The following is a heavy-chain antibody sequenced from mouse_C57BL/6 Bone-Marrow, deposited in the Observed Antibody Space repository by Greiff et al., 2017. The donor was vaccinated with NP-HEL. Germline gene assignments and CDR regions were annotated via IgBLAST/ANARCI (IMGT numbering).Heavy chain of an antibody. Sequence: EVQLQQSGAELVRPGASVKLSCTASGFNIKDDYMHWVKQRPEQGLEWIGWIDPENGDTEYASKFQGKATITADTSSNTAYLQLSSLTSEDTAVYYCTTWRGQLRLLFAYWGQGTLVTVSA. CDR2: IDPENGDT. CDR3: TTWRGQLRLLFAY. J-gene: IGHJ3*01. V-gene: IGHV14-4*01. CDR1: GFNIKDDY. D-gene: IGHD3-2*02.